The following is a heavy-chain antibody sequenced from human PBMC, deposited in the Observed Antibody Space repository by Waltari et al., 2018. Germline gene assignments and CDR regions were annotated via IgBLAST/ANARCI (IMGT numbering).Heavy chain of an antibody. CDR3: AWGRLRGRIDY. V-gene: IGHV4-59*01. Sequence: STNYNPSLKSRVTISVDTSKNQFSLKLSSVTAADTAVYYCAWGRLRGRIDYWGQGTLVTVSS. J-gene: IGHJ4*02. CDR2: ST. D-gene: IGHD3-10*01.